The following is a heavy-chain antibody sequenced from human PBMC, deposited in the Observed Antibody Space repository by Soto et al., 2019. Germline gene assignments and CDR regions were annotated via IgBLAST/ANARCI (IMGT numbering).Heavy chain of an antibody. CDR1: GFTLSNAW. D-gene: IGHD1-20*01. CDR2: IKNKIEGGTT. CDR3: APNWNLDY. V-gene: IGHV3-15*01. Sequence: PGGSLRLSCAASGFTLSNAWVSWVRQAPGKGLEWVGRIKNKIEGGTTDYAAPVKGRFTISRDDSKNMSYLQMSSLITDDTAVYYCAPNWNLDYWGQGTLVTVSS. J-gene: IGHJ4*02.